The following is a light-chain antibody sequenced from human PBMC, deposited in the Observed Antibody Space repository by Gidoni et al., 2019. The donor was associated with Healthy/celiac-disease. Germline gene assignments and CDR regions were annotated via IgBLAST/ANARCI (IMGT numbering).Light chain of an antibody. Sequence: EILFTQSPATLSLSPGERATLSCRASQSVSSYLAWYQQKPGQAPRRLIYDASNRATGIPARFSGSGSGTDFTLTISSLEPEDLAVYYCQQRSNWPPWTFGQGTKVEIK. V-gene: IGKV3-11*01. J-gene: IGKJ1*01. CDR2: DAS. CDR3: QQRSNWPPWT. CDR1: QSVSSY.